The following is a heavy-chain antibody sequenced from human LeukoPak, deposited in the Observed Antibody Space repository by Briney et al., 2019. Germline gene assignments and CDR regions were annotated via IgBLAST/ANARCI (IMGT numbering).Heavy chain of an antibody. CDR1: EFTFSLYA. J-gene: IGHJ4*02. V-gene: IGHV3-21*05. CDR3: ARDTFQPGRIDC. CDR2: INDVSDDI. Sequence: GGSLRLSCAASEFTFSLYAMNWVRQAPGKGLEWVSYINDVSDDIHYADSVKGRFTISRDNAKNTLYLQMNSLRAEDTAAYYCARDTFQPGRIDCWGQGTLVIVSS. D-gene: IGHD2-2*01.